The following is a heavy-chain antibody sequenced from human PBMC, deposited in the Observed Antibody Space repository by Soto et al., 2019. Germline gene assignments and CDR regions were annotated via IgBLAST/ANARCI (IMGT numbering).Heavy chain of an antibody. CDR3: ARDPGIAAAGDY. Sequence: GSLKRSCAASGVTGSSNYMSWVRQAPGKGLEWVSVIYSGGSTYYADSVKGRFTISRDNSKNTLYLQMNSLRAEDTAVYYCARDPGIAAAGDYWGQGTLVTVSS. CDR1: GVTGSSNY. D-gene: IGHD6-13*01. V-gene: IGHV3-53*01. J-gene: IGHJ4*02. CDR2: IYSGGST.